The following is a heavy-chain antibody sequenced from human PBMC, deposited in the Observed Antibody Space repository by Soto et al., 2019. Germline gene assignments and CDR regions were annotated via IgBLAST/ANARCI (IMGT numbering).Heavy chain of an antibody. CDR2: ISWDGGTT. J-gene: IGHJ4*02. Sequence: EVQLVESGGGVARHGGSLRLSCAASGFTFEDHGMSWVRQAPGKGLEWLSDISWDGGTTVYADSVKGRFTVSRNNAKSSLYLQMNSLKPGDTAFYHCARRSGDQQVCDFWGQGTLVTVSS. V-gene: IGHV3-20*01. D-gene: IGHD3-10*01. CDR1: GFTFEDHG. CDR3: ARRSGDQQVCDF.